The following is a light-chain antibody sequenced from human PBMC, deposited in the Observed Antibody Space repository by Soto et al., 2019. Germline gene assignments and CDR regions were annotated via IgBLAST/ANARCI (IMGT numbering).Light chain of an antibody. CDR3: SSYTSSSTLVV. Sequence: QSALTQPASVSGSPGQSITISCTGTSSDVGDYNYVSWYQQHPGKAPKLMIYDVSNRPSGVSNRSSGSKSGNTASLTISGLQAEDEADYYCSSYTSSSTLVVFGTGTKLTVL. J-gene: IGLJ1*01. V-gene: IGLV2-14*01. CDR1: SSDVGDYNY. CDR2: DVS.